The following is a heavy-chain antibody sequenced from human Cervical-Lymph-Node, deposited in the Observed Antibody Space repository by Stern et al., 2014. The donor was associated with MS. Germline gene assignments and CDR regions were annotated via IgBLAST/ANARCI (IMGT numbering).Heavy chain of an antibody. CDR2: VKSDVHGGAT. CDR3: TTEYYFDDTGYYYADY. D-gene: IGHD3-22*01. Sequence: EVHLVESGGGLVKPGGSLRLACSASGLIFSNAWMTWVRQSPEKGLEWIGRVKSDVHGGATDYATSVKGRFIISRNDSEGTLFLQMNSLKVEDTAIYYCTTEYYFDDTGYYYADYWGQGTLVTVSS. V-gene: IGHV3-15*01. CDR1: GLIFSNAW. J-gene: IGHJ4*02.